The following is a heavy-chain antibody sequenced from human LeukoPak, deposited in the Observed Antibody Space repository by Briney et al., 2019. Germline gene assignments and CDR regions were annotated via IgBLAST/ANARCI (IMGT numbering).Heavy chain of an antibody. CDR2: INRDGSTT. Sequence: EGSLRLSCAASESTFSKFWMHWVRHAPGKGLVWVSGINRDGSTTTYADSVKGRFTDSRDNAKNTLYLQMNSLRAEDTAVYYWARGNYYGMDVWGQGATVTVSP. J-gene: IGHJ6*01. V-gene: IGHV3-74*03. D-gene: IGHD2/OR15-2a*01. CDR1: ESTFSKFW. CDR3: ARGNYYGMDV.